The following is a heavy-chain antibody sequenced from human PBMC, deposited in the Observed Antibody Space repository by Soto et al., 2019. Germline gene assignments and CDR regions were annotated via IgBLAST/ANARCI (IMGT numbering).Heavy chain of an antibody. CDR1: GFTVSSND. CDR3: ARRPLNSNGDY. Sequence: EVQLVESGGDLIQPGGSLRLSCAASGFTVSSNDMSWVRQAPGKGLEWVSFIYSSGSTHYADSVKGRFTTSRDNSKNTVHLQMNTLRAEDTAVYYCARRPLNSNGDYWGQGTLVTVSS. J-gene: IGHJ4*02. CDR2: IYSSGST. V-gene: IGHV3-53*01. D-gene: IGHD3-22*01.